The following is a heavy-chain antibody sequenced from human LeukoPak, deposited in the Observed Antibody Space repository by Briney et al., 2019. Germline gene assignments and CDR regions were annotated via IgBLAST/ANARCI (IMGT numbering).Heavy chain of an antibody. Sequence: SETLSLTCTVSGGSLSSYYWCWIRQPPGKGLEWIGDIYYSGSTNYNPSLKSRVTISVDTSKNQYSLKLSSMTAADTAVYYWARDTYYYDSIGPGFDPWGQGTLVTVSS. D-gene: IGHD3-22*01. J-gene: IGHJ5*02. CDR2: IYYSGST. CDR1: GGSLSSYY. V-gene: IGHV4-59*01. CDR3: ARDTYYYDSIGPGFDP.